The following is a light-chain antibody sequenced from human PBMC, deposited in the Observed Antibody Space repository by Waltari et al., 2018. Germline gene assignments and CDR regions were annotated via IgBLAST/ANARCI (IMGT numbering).Light chain of an antibody. J-gene: IGLJ1*01. CDR3: QVWDTSIDLSV. CDR1: NIADKN. Sequence: SYVLTHAPPVSVAPGETARITCGGNNIADKNVHWYQQKPGHTPVLVIFYDSDRPSGIPERFSGSNSGNTATLTISRAVAGDEADYYCQVWDTSIDLSVFGTGTKVTVL. CDR2: YDS. V-gene: IGLV3-21*04.